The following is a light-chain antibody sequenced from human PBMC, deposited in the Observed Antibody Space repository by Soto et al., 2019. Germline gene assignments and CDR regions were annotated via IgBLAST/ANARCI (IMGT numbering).Light chain of an antibody. CDR1: QGISNY. J-gene: IGKJ5*01. V-gene: IGKV1-9*01. CDR2: AAS. Sequence: DLQLTQSPSFLSASVGDRITITCRASQGISNYLAWYQQKPGKAPTLLIYAASTLESEVPSRFSGSGSGTEFTLTISSLQPEDFATYYCQQVNSYPLTFGQGTRLEIK. CDR3: QQVNSYPLT.